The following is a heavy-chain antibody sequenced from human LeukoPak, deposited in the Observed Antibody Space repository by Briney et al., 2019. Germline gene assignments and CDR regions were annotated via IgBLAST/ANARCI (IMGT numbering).Heavy chain of an antibody. D-gene: IGHD3-9*01. CDR2: IYHSGST. V-gene: IGHV4-30-2*01. CDR1: GGSISSGAYY. CDR3: ARDLSYFDWLSSPGVMDV. J-gene: IGHJ6*03. Sequence: PSQTLSLTCTVSGGSISSGAYYWSWIRQPPGKGLEWIGYIYHSGSTYYTPSLKSRVTISVDRSKNQFSLKLSSVTAADTAVYYCARDLSYFDWLSSPGVMDVWGKGTTVTVSS.